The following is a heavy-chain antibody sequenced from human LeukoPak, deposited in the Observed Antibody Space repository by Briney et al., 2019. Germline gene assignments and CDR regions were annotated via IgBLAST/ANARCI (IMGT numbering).Heavy chain of an antibody. CDR1: GFTFSSYW. J-gene: IGHJ4*02. Sequence: GGSLRLSCAASGFTFSSYWMSWVRQAPGKGLEWVANINQDGSEKYYVDSVKGRFTISRDSAKNSLYLQMMSLRAEDTAVYYCAKGEYYYDSSGYYGFWGQGTLVTVSS. D-gene: IGHD3-22*01. CDR2: INQDGSEK. V-gene: IGHV3-7*01. CDR3: AKGEYYYDSSGYYGF.